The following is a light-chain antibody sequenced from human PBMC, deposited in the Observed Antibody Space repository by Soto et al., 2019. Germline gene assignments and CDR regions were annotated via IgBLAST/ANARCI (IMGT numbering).Light chain of an antibody. J-gene: IGLJ3*02. CDR3: QVWHGPSDQWV. CDR1: KIAAKS. CDR2: DIS. Sequence: SYVLTQSPSVSVAPGQTARITCGGDKIAAKSVHWYQQNPGQAPVLVVYDISDRPSGIPERFSGSSSGNTATLTITMVEAGDEADYYCQVWHGPSDQWVFGGGTKVTVL. V-gene: IGLV3-21*02.